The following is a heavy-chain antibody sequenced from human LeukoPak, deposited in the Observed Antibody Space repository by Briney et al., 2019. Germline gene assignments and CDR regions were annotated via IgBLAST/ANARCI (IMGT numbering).Heavy chain of an antibody. CDR1: GFTFSSYS. V-gene: IGHV3-21*01. CDR2: ISSSSYI. Sequence: GGSLRLSCAASGFTFSSYSMNWVRQAPGKGLEWVSSISSSSYIYHADSVKGRFTISRDNAKNSLYLQMNSLRAEDTAVYYCARDVDTAMVYYFDYWGQGTLVTVSS. J-gene: IGHJ4*02. CDR3: ARDVDTAMVYYFDY. D-gene: IGHD5-18*01.